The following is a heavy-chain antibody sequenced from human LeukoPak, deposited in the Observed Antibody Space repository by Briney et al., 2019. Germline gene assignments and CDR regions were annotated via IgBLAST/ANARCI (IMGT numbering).Heavy chain of an antibody. CDR2: IYYSGST. CDR3: ARVVAAAGNNWFDP. CDR1: GDSIRSVSYF. D-gene: IGHD6-13*01. V-gene: IGHV4-61*01. J-gene: IGHJ5*02. Sequence: PSETLSLTCTVSGDSIRSVSYFWSWIRQPPGKGLEWIGYIYYSGSTNYNPSLKSRVTISIDTSKNQFSLKLNSVSAADTAVYYCARVVAAAGNNWFDPWGQGTLVTVSS.